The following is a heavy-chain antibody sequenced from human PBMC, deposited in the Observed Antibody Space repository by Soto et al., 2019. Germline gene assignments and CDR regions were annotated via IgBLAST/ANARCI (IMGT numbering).Heavy chain of an antibody. J-gene: IGHJ4*02. D-gene: IGHD6-19*01. CDR1: GGSISSYY. CDR3: ARDGAEQWLGDFDD. V-gene: IGHV4-59*01. CDR2: IYYSGST. Sequence: QVQLQESGPGLVKPWETLSLTCTVSGGSISSYYWSWVRPPPGKGLEWFGDIYYSGSTNYNPSLKSRVTITEDTSKNQFALKLSSVTAADTAMYYCARDGAEQWLGDFDDWGQGTPVTVSS.